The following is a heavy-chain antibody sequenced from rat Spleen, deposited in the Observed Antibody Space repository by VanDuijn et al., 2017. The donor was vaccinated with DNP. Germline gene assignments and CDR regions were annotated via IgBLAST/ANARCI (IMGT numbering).Heavy chain of an antibody. CDR3: ARHGGGADFDY. J-gene: IGHJ2*01. CDR1: GFTFSDYY. V-gene: IGHV5-22*01. CDR2: ISYDGSSI. Sequence: EVQLVESGGGLVQPGRSLKLSCATSGFTFSDYYMAWVRQAPKKGLEWVASISYDGSSIYYGDSVKGRFTISRVNAKNTLYLQMDSLRSEETATYYCARHGGGADFDYWGQGVTVTVSS. D-gene: IGHD1-11*01.